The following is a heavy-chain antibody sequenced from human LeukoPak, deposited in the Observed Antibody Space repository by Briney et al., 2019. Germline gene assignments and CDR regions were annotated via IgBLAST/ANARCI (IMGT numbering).Heavy chain of an antibody. CDR1: GFTFSSYA. CDR3: AKDLIPTFSGYSYGSFDY. V-gene: IGHV3-23*01. CDR2: ISGSGGST. D-gene: IGHD5-18*01. Sequence: GGSLRLSCAASGFTFSSYAMSWVRQAPGKGLEWVSAISGSGGSTYYADSVKGRFTISRDNSKNTLYLQMNSLRAEDTAVYYCAKDLIPTFSGYSYGSFDYWGQGTLVTVSS. J-gene: IGHJ4*02.